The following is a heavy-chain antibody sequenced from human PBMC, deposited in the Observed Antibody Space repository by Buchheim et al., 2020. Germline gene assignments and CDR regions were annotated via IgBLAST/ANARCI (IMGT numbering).Heavy chain of an antibody. CDR2: ISGSGGST. CDR3: AKDPVWDWNSPVYFDY. D-gene: IGHD1-7*01. CDR1: GFTFSSNW. V-gene: IGHV3-23*04. Sequence: EVQLVESGGGLVQPGGSLRLSCAASGFTFSSNWMSWVRQAPGKGLEWVSAISGSGGSTYYAASVKGRFTISRDNSKNTLYLQMNSLRAEDTAVYYCAKDPVWDWNSPVYFDYWGQGTL. J-gene: IGHJ4*02.